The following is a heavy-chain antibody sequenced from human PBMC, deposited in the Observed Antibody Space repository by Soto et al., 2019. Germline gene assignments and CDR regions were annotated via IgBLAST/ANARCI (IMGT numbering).Heavy chain of an antibody. CDR3: ARGPTLRYNFDY. Sequence: PSETLSLTCAVYGGSFSGYYWSWIRQPPGKGLEWIGEINHSGSTNYNPSLKSRVTISVDTSKNQFSLKLSSVTAADTAVYYCARGPTLRYNFDYWGQGTLVTVSS. J-gene: IGHJ4*02. V-gene: IGHV4-34*01. CDR2: INHSGST. CDR1: GGSFSGYY. D-gene: IGHD3-9*01.